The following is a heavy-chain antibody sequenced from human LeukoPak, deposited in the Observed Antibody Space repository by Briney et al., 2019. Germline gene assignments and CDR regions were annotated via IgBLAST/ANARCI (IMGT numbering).Heavy chain of an antibody. CDR1: GGSISSSSYY. J-gene: IGHJ4*02. CDR3: ARHNIRLLWFGPIRHNREYYFDY. D-gene: IGHD3-10*01. Sequence: PSETLSLTCTVSGGSISSSSYYWGWIRQPPGKGLEWIGSIYYSGNTYYNPSLKSRVTITVDTSKNQFSLKLSSVTAADTAVYDCARHNIRLLWFGPIRHNREYYFDYWGQGTLVTVSS. CDR2: IYYSGNT. V-gene: IGHV4-39*01.